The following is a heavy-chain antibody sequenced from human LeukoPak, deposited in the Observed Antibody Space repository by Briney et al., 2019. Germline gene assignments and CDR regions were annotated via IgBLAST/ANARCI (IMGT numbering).Heavy chain of an antibody. D-gene: IGHD1-14*01. V-gene: IGHV1-8*01. CDR1: GYTFTSYD. Sequence: ASVKVSCKASGYTFTSYDINWVRQATGQGLEWMGWMNPNSGNTGYAQKFQGSVTMTRNTSISTAYMELSSLRSEDTAVYYCGRAPRDRRMDVWGQGTTVTVSS. CDR2: MNPNSGNT. J-gene: IGHJ6*02. CDR3: GRAPRDRRMDV.